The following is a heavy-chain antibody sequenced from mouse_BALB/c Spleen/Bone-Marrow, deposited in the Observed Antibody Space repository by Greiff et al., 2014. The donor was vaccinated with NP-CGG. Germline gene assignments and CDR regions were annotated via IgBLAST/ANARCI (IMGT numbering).Heavy chain of an antibody. Sequence: EVKLMESGPELVKPGASVKVSCKASGYVFTSYNMYWVKQSHGKSLEWIGYIEPYNGGTSYNQKFKGKATLTVDKSSSTAYMYLNSLTSEDSAVYYCASGNWAYWGQGTLVTVSA. D-gene: IGHD2-1*01. CDR1: GYVFTSYN. V-gene: IGHV1S135*01. J-gene: IGHJ3*01. CDR2: IEPYNGGT. CDR3: ASGNWAY.